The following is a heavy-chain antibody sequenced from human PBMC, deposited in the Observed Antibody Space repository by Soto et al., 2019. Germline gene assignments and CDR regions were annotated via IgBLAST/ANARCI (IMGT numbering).Heavy chain of an antibody. J-gene: IGHJ4*02. Sequence: SETLSLTCTVSGGSVSSGSYYWSWIRQPPGKGLEWIGYIYYSGSTNYNPSLKSRVTISVDTSKNQFSLKLSSVTAADTAVYYCAIERYSYGPQKTFAYWGQGTLVTVSS. CDR1: GGSVSSGSYY. D-gene: IGHD5-18*01. CDR3: AIERYSYGPQKTFAY. CDR2: IYYSGST. V-gene: IGHV4-61*01.